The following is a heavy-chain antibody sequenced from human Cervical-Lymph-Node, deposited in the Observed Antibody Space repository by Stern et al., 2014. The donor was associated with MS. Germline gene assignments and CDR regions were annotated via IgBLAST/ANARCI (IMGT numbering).Heavy chain of an antibody. CDR2: ISGTGGST. CDR1: GFSFSDPY. Sequence: VQLVESGGGLVKPGGSLRLSCVASGFSFSDPYMSWIRQTPGKGLERISYISGTGGSTHYADSVKGRFTISRDNANNSVYLQMTSLRVEDTAIYYCARGSGAFDNWGLGILVTVSS. V-gene: IGHV3-11*01. CDR3: ARGSGAFDN. J-gene: IGHJ4*02.